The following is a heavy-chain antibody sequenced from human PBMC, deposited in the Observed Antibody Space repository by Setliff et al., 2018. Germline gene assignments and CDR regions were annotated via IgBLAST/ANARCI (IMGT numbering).Heavy chain of an antibody. CDR1: GYTFSSYA. D-gene: IGHD6-6*01. CDR2: INTNTGNP. CDR3: ARGEYTSLPSGVYYHMDV. V-gene: IGHV7-4-1*02. Sequence: ASVKVSCKASGYTFSSYAMNWVRQAPGQGLEWMGWINTNTGNPTYAQGFTGRFVFSLDTSVSTTYLQISSLKAEDSAVYYCARGEYTSLPSGVYYHMDVWGKGTTVTVSS. J-gene: IGHJ6*03.